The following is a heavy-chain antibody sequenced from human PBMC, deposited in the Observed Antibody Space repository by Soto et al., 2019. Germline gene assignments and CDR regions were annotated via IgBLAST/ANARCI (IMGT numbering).Heavy chain of an antibody. V-gene: IGHV4-59*08. CDR1: CGSISSYY. J-gene: IGHJ5*02. CDR3: AGWFLEASDDNWFDP. D-gene: IGHD3-3*01. CDR2: IYYSGNT. Sequence: SETLSLTCTVSCGSISSYYWSWIRQPPGKGLEWIAYIYYSGNTNYNPSLKSRVSISVDTSKNQFSLRLSSVTAADTAVYYCAGWFLEASDDNWFDPWGQGTLVTVSS.